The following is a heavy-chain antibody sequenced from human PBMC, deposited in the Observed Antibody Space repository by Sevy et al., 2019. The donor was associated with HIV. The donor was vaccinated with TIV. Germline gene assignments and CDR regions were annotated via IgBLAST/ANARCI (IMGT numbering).Heavy chain of an antibody. CDR2: IRYDGTTK. J-gene: IGHJ3*02. Sequence: GGSLRLSCAASGFTFSSSGMHWVRQAPGKGLEWVIFIRYDGTTKYYADSVKGRFTISRDNSKSTLYLQMNSLRDEDTGVYFCAKLGSTTLTTSDAFDIWGQGTLVTVS. V-gene: IGHV3-30*02. CDR1: GFTFSSSG. CDR3: AKLGSTTLTTSDAFDI. D-gene: IGHD4-17*01.